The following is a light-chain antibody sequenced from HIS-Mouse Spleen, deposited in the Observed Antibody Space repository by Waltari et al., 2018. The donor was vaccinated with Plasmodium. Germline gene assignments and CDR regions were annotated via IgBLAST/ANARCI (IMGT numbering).Light chain of an antibody. Sequence: SYELTQPLSVSVALGQTARITCGGNNIGSTNVPWSQPKPGQAPVLVIYRVSKRPSGIPERFSGSNSGNTATLTISRAQAGDEADYYCQVWDSSTVVFGGGTKLTVL. CDR2: RVS. J-gene: IGLJ2*01. V-gene: IGLV3-9*01. CDR1: NIGSTN. CDR3: QVWDSSTVV.